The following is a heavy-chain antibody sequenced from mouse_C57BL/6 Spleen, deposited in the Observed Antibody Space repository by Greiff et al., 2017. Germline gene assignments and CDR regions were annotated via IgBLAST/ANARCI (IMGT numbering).Heavy chain of an antibody. Sequence: QVQLQQSGAELARPGASVKMSCKASGYTFTSYTMHWVKQRPGQGLEWIGYINPSSGYTKYNQKFKDKATLTADKSSSTAYMQLSSLTSEDSAVYYCARLTQDPYYAMDFWGQGTSVTVSS. J-gene: IGHJ4*01. CDR3: ARLTQDPYYAMDF. CDR2: INPSSGYT. V-gene: IGHV1-4*01. CDR1: GYTFTSYT.